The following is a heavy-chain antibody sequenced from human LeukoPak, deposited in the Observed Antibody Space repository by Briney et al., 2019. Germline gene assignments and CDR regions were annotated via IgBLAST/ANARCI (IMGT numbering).Heavy chain of an antibody. Sequence: ASVKVSCKASGYTFIGYYMHWVRQAPGHGLEWMGWINPNSGGTNYAQKFQGRVTMTRDTSISTAYMELSRLRSDDTAVYYCARVITTGTTDYWGQGTLVTVSS. CDR2: INPNSGGT. D-gene: IGHD1-1*01. J-gene: IGHJ4*02. CDR1: GYTFIGYY. CDR3: ARVITTGTTDY. V-gene: IGHV1-2*02.